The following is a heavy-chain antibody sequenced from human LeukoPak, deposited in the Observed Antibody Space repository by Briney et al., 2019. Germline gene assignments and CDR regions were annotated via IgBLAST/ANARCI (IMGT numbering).Heavy chain of an antibody. CDR3: AKDLYTSGGYYYGMDV. V-gene: IGHV3-48*01. Sequence: GGSLRLSCAASGFTFSSYSMNWVRQAPGKGLEWVSYISSSSSTIYYAGSVKGRFTISRDNAKNSLYLQMNSLRAEDTAVYYCAKDLYTSGGYYYGMDVWGQGTTVTVSS. CDR1: GFTFSSYS. D-gene: IGHD3-10*01. CDR2: ISSSSSTI. J-gene: IGHJ6*02.